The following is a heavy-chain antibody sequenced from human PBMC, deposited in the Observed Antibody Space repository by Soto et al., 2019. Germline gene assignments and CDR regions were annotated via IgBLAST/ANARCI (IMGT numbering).Heavy chain of an antibody. Sequence: WETLSLTCTVSGGSISGHYWSWIRQPPGKGLQYIGYISYSGSTNYNPSLKSRVTISVDTSNNQFSLRLSSVTAADTAVYYCARDVGLQHDTGYYDFWSGKNNWFDPWGQGTLVTVSS. V-gene: IGHV4-59*11. D-gene: IGHD3-3*01. CDR3: ARDVGLQHDTGYYDFWSGKNNWFDP. J-gene: IGHJ5*02. CDR1: GGSISGHY. CDR2: ISYSGST.